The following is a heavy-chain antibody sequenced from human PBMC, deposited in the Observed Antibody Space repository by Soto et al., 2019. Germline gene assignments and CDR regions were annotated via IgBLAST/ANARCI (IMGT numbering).Heavy chain of an antibody. CDR3: TSTGRGYSGYDYDY. V-gene: IGHV4-39*01. CDR1: GDSISSSNYY. D-gene: IGHD5-12*01. J-gene: IGHJ4*02. Sequence: SETLSLTCNVSGDSISSSNYYWGWIRQPPGKGLEWIGSIYYTGTTYYNPSLKSRVTIPGDTSKNQFSLKLSSVTAAATAVYYCTSTGRGYSGYDYDYWGQGTLVTVSS. CDR2: IYYTGTT.